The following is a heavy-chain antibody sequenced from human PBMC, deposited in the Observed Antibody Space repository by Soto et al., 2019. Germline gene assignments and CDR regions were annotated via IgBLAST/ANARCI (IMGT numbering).Heavy chain of an antibody. CDR2: IYYSGST. Sequence: SETLSLTCTVSGGSISSYYWSWIRQPPGKGLEWIGYIYYSGSTNYNPSLKSRVTISVDTSKNQFSLKLSSVTAADTAVYYCARIRFPRGAPDYWGQGTLVTVSS. CDR1: GGSISSYY. CDR3: ARIRFPRGAPDY. D-gene: IGHD3-3*01. V-gene: IGHV4-59*01. J-gene: IGHJ4*02.